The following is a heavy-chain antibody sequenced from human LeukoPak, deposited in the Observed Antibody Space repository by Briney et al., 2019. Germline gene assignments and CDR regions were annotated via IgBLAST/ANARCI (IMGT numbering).Heavy chain of an antibody. V-gene: IGHV3-30-3*01. J-gene: IGHJ4*02. CDR1: GFTVSSNY. CDR2: ISYDGSNK. CDR3: ARHRFDY. Sequence: ESGGSLRLSCAASGFTVSSNYMSWVRQAPGKGLEWVAVISYDGSNKYYADSVKGRFTISRDNSKNTLYLQMNSLRAEDTAVYYCARHRFDYWGQGTLVTVSS.